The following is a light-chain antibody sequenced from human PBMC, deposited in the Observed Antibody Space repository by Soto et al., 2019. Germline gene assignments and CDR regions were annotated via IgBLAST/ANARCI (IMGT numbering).Light chain of an antibody. CDR2: DSS. V-gene: IGKV1-9*01. CDR3: QQLSYYPYT. CDR1: YDISSS. Sequence: DIQLAQTPSFLSASVEDRVTISCRASYDISSSLAWYQQEPGKPPKLLIYDSSTLQTGVPSRFTASGSGRKFTLTISGLQFGDFATYFCQQLSYYPYTFGQGTKLEI. J-gene: IGKJ2*01.